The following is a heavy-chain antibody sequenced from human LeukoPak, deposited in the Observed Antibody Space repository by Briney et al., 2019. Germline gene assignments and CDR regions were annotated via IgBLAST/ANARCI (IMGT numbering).Heavy chain of an antibody. CDR1: GGSISSGGYY. D-gene: IGHD6-6*01. J-gene: IGHJ4*02. Sequence: SQTLSLTCTVSGGSISSGGYYWSWIRQYPGKGLEWLGFIYYSGSTNYNPSLESRVTISVDTSKNQFSLKLSSVTAADTAVYYCARERAARTDYWGQGTLVTVSS. CDR2: IYYSGST. CDR3: ARERAARTDY. V-gene: IGHV4-31*03.